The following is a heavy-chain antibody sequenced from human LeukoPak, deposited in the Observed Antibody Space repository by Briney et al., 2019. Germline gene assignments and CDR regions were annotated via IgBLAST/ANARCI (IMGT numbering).Heavy chain of an antibody. CDR3: AKALGYCSSTSCYEDAY. D-gene: IGHD2-2*01. V-gene: IGHV3-30-3*01. J-gene: IGHJ4*02. CDR1: GFTFSTYA. Sequence: PGGSLRLSCAASGFTFSTYAIHWVRQAPGKGREWVAFISYDGGTKYYADSVKGRFTISRDNSKNTLYLQMDSLRAEDTAVYYCAKALGYCSSTSCYEDAYWGQGTLVTVSS. CDR2: ISYDGGTK.